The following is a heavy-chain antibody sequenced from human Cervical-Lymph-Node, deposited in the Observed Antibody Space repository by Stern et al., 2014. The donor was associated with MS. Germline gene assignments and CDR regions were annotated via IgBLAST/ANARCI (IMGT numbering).Heavy chain of an antibody. D-gene: IGHD6-19*01. CDR3: VRECAGTGCLFDY. J-gene: IGHJ4*02. CDR2: IKEDGTEQ. Sequence: EVQLLESGGGFVQPGGSLRLSCTASGFAFSTYWMNWVRHTPGKGLEWVANIKEDGTEQHYADSVKGRFTMSRDNAKTSVWLQMNSLRVEDTAVYYCVRECAGTGCLFDYWGLGTLVTVSS. CDR1: GFAFSTYW. V-gene: IGHV3-7*01.